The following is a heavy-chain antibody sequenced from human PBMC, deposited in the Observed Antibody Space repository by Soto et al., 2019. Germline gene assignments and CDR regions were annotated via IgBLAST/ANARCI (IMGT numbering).Heavy chain of an antibody. CDR2: INWDDDN. Sequence: SGPSLVNRTHTLTHSCTCSGFSLSTRAVCVSWIRQAPGRALDGIALINWDDDNYYNTTLKTRLNISKDTSKNPVVLTSNTLESVDTARSSCAPVLGYYGPKSYTFFDNLGPGTLVTVSS. V-gene: IGHV2-70*01. CDR1: GFSLSTRAVC. J-gene: IGHJ4*02. CDR3: APVLGYYGPKSYTFFDN. D-gene: IGHD3-16*01.